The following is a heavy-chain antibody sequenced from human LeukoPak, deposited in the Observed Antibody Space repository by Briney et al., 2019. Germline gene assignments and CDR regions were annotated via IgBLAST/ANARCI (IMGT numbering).Heavy chain of an antibody. Sequence: GGSLRLSCAASGFTVSSNYMSWVRQAPGKGLEWVSVTYSGGSTYYADSAKGRFTISRDNSKNTLYLQMDSLRAEDTAVYYCATSKAVASTNASDIWGQGTMVTVSS. CDR1: GFTVSSNY. V-gene: IGHV3-66*02. CDR3: ATSKAVASTNASDI. D-gene: IGHD6-19*01. J-gene: IGHJ3*02. CDR2: TYSGGST.